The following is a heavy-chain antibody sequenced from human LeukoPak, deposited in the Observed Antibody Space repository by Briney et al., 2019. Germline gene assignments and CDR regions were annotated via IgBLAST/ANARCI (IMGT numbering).Heavy chain of an antibody. Sequence: SETLSPTCTVSGASVSGSAYYWGWIRQPPGKGLEWIGNIYYSGSTYYNESLESRVTISIGTSKNQFSLKLNSVTAADTAMYYCAKSGGYGLIDYWGQGTLITVSS. J-gene: IGHJ4*02. D-gene: IGHD1-26*01. V-gene: IGHV4-39*01. CDR2: IYYSGST. CDR1: GASVSGSAYY. CDR3: AKSGGYGLIDY.